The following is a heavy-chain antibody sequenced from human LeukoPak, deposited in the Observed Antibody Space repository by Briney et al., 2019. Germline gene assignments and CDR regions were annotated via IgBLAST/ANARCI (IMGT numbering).Heavy chain of an antibody. CDR3: AKDSLTGDEPLDY. Sequence: GRSLRLSCAASGFTFSSYGMHWVRQAPGKGLEWVAVIWYDGSNKYYAGSVKGRFTISRDNSKNTLYLQMNSLRAEDTAVYYCAKDSLTGDEPLDYWGQGTLVTVSS. J-gene: IGHJ4*02. CDR2: IWYDGSNK. V-gene: IGHV3-33*06. D-gene: IGHD7-27*01. CDR1: GFTFSSYG.